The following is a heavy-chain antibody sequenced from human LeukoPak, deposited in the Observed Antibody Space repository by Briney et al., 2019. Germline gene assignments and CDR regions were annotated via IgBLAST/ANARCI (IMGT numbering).Heavy chain of an antibody. CDR1: GFTFSNYA. V-gene: IGHV3-23*01. J-gene: IGHJ4*02. D-gene: IGHD3-3*01. Sequence: GGSLRLSCAASGFTFSNYAMSWVRQAPGKGLEWVSTISGYDNSTYYAGSVKGRFTISRDNSKNTLFLQMNSLGAEDTAIYYCAKDGSYYDFDYWGQGTLVTVSS. CDR3: AKDGSYYDFDY. CDR2: ISGYDNST.